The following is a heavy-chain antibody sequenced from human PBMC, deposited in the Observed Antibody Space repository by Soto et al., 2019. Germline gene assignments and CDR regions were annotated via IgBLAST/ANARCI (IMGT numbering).Heavy chain of an antibody. D-gene: IGHD1-7*01. V-gene: IGHV1-3*01. J-gene: IGHJ4*02. CDR3: AGDGLELRWGSY. CDR1: GYTFTSYA. CDR2: INAGNGNT. Sequence: QVQLVQSGAEVKKPGASVKVSCKASGYTFTSYAMHWVRQAPGQRLEWMGWINAGNGNTNYAQKLQGRVTMTTDTSTGTAYRELRSRGSDDTAVYYCAGDGLELRWGSYWGQGTLVTVSS.